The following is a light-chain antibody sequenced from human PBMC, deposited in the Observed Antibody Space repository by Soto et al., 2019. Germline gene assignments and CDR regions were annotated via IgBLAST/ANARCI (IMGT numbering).Light chain of an antibody. CDR1: QSVSSN. J-gene: IGKJ2*01. CDR2: GAS. CDR3: QQYVNWPPKYT. V-gene: IGKV3-15*01. Sequence: EIVMTQSPATLSVSPGERATLSCRASQSVSSNLAWYQQIPGQAPRLLIYGASTRATGVPARFSGSGSGTEFTLTISSLQSEDFAAYYCQQYVNWPPKYTFGQGTKLEIK.